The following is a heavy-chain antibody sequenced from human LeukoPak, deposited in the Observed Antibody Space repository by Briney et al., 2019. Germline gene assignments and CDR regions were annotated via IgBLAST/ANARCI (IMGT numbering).Heavy chain of an antibody. CDR3: ATKQWLAPPPDS. CDR2: INPDGTVT. CDR1: GFTFSKYW. J-gene: IGHJ4*02. D-gene: IGHD6-19*01. V-gene: IGHV3-74*01. Sequence: RPGGSLRLSCAASGFTFSKYWMLWVRQAPGKGLESVSRINPDGTVTTYADSVKGRFTVSRDNADNTMFLQMNSVRDEDTAVYYCATKQWLAPPPDSWGQGTPVTVSS.